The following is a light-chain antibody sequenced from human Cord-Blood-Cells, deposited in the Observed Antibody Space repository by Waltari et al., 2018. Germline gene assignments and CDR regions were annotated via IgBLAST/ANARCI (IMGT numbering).Light chain of an antibody. V-gene: IGLV3-9*01. CDR1: QSGSKN. Sequence: SYELTQPHSVSVSLGQRARLTCVGNQSGSKNVHWYQQKAGQAPVLVIYRDSNRPSGIPERFSGSNSGNTATLTISRAQAGDEAVYYCQVWDSSTVVFGGGTKLTVL. J-gene: IGLJ2*01. CDR3: QVWDSSTVV. CDR2: RDS.